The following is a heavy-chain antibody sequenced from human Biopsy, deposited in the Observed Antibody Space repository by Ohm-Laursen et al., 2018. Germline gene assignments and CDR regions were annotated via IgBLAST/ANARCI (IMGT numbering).Heavy chain of an antibody. V-gene: IGHV3-21*01. J-gene: IGHJ4*02. D-gene: IGHD2-8*01. Sequence: SLRLSCAASGFTFSGFSMNWVRQAPGKGLEWVSSISASGNHIYYTDSVKGRFTVSRDNGKNSVYLQMNSLRVEDTAVYYCARDGEAKYCKHGVCPSDFWCQGTLVTVSS. CDR3: ARDGEAKYCKHGVCPSDF. CDR2: ISASGNHI. CDR1: GFTFSGFS.